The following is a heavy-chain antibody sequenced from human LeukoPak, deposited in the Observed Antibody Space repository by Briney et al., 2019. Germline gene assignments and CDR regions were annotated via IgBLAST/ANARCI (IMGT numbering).Heavy chain of an antibody. V-gene: IGHV3-64*01. CDR3: ARGSPVTTADY. J-gene: IGHJ4*02. Sequence: GGSLRLSCAASGFTFSSYAMHWVRKAPGKGLEYVSASSSYSGSTYYANSVKSRFTISRDNSKNTLYLQMGSLRAKDMAVYYCARGSPVTTADYWGQGTLVTVSS. D-gene: IGHD4-17*01. CDR2: SSSYSGST. CDR1: GFTFSSYA.